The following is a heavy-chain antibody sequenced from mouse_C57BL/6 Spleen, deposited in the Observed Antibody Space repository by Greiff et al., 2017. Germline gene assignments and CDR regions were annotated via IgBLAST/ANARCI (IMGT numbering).Heavy chain of an antibody. D-gene: IGHD1-1*01. CDR1: GYTFTDYE. J-gene: IGHJ2*01. CDR3: TRYTVVAPVDFDY. V-gene: IGHV1-15*01. Sequence: VQLQQSGAELVRPGASVTLSCKASGYTFTDYEMHWVKQTPVHGLEWIGAIDPETGGTAYNQKFKGKAILTADKSSSTAYMELRSLTSEDSAVYYCTRYTVVAPVDFDYWGKGTTLTVSA. CDR2: IDPETGGT.